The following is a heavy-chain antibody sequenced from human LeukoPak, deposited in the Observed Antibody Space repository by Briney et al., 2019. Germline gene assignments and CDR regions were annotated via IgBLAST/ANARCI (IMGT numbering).Heavy chain of an antibody. CDR3: AKDDYGDYSFDY. D-gene: IGHD4-17*01. Sequence: GGSLRLSCAASGFTFSGYAMSWVRQAPGKGLEWVSAISGSGGSTYYADSVKGRFTISRDNSKNTLYLQMNSLRAEDTAVYYCAKDDYGDYSFDYWGQGTLVTVSS. V-gene: IGHV3-23*01. CDR1: GFTFSGYA. J-gene: IGHJ4*02. CDR2: ISGSGGST.